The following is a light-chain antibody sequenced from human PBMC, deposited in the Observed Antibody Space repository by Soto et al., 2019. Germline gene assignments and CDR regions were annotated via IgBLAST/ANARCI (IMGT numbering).Light chain of an antibody. CDR2: GAS. CDR1: QSVNTN. Sequence: EIVMTQSPATLSLSPGERVTLSCRASQSVNTNLAWYQQRPGQAPRLLVYGASTRALGIPARFYGSGFGTDFTLTISSLQSEDFAVYSCQQYVNVLVTFGGGTKVE. CDR3: QQYVNVLVT. V-gene: IGKV3-15*01. J-gene: IGKJ4*01.